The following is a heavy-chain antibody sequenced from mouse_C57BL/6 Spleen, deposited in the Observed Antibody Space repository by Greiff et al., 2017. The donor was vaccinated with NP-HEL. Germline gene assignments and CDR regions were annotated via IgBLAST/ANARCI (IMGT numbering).Heavy chain of an antibody. CDR3: ARPRYSNYGAMDY. CDR1: GFTFSDYG. Sequence: EVQLVESGGGLVKPGGSLKLSCAASGFTFSDYGMHWVRQAPEKGLEWVAYISSGSSTIYYADTVKGRFTISRDNAKNTLFLQMTSLRSEDTAMYYCARPRYSNYGAMDYWGQGTSVTVSS. CDR2: ISSGSSTI. D-gene: IGHD2-5*01. J-gene: IGHJ4*01. V-gene: IGHV5-17*01.